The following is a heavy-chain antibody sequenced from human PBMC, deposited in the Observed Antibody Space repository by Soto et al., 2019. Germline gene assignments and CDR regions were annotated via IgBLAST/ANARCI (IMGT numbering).Heavy chain of an antibody. J-gene: IGHJ4*02. CDR3: ATGYDIITN. Sequence: GGSLRLSCAASGFTFSTYSMNWVRQAPGKGLEWVSFISSSSSYMNYADSVKGRFTISRDNAKNSLYLHMNSLRAEDTAVYYCATGYDIITNWGQGT. V-gene: IGHV3-21*01. CDR1: GFTFSTYS. D-gene: IGHD3-22*01. CDR2: ISSSSSYM.